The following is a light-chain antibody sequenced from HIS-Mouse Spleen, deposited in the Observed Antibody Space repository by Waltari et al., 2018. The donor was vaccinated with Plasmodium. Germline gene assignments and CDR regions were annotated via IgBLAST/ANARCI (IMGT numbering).Light chain of an antibody. V-gene: IGLV2-14*01. CDR1: SSDVGGYNY. J-gene: IGLJ2*01. Sequence: QSALTQPASVSGSPGQSITIPCTGTSSDVGGYNYVSLYQQHPGKAPKLMIYEGSNLPLGVSNRFSGFKSGNTASRSISGLQAEDEAEYYCSSYTSSSTLVFGGGTKLTVL. CDR3: SSYTSSSTLV. CDR2: EGS.